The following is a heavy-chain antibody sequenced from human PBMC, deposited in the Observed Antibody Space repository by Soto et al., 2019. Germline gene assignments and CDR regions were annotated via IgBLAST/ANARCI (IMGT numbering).Heavy chain of an antibody. CDR3: AKSDSNSGYNWFDP. Sequence: QVQLVESGGGVVQPGRSLRLSCAASGFTFSSYGMHWVRQAPGKGLEWVALISYDGNNKFYADSVKGRFTISRDNSKNTLYLQMNSLRAEDTAVYYCAKSDSNSGYNWFDPWGQGTLVTVSS. V-gene: IGHV3-30*18. CDR1: GFTFSSYG. J-gene: IGHJ5*02. D-gene: IGHD4-4*01. CDR2: ISYDGNNK.